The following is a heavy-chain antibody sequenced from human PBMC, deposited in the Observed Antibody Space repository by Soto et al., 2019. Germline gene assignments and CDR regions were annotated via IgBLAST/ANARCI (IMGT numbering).Heavy chain of an antibody. J-gene: IGHJ4*02. D-gene: IGHD3-10*01. CDR2: ISWDGGST. V-gene: IGHV3-43*01. CDR1: GFTFDDYT. CDR3: AKDINRGSGSYPGGFDY. Sequence: GGSLRLSCAASGFTFDDYTMHWVRQAPGKGLEWVSLISWDGGSTYYADSVKGRFTISRDNSKNSLYLQMNSLRTEDTALYYCAKDINRGSGSYPGGFDYWGQGTLVTVSS.